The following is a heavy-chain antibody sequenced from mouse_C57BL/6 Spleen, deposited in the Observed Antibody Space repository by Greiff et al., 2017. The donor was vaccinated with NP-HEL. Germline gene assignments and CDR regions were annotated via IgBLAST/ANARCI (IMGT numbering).Heavy chain of an antibody. Sequence: EVKLQQSGPELVKPGASVKISCMASGYTFTDYYMNWVKQSHGKSLEWIGDINPNNGGTSYNQKFKGKATLTVDKSSSTAYMELRSLTSEDSAVYYCAILLYLNYAMDYWGQGTSVTVSS. V-gene: IGHV1-26*01. CDR3: AILLYLNYAMDY. J-gene: IGHJ4*01. CDR1: GYTFTDYY. D-gene: IGHD2-12*01. CDR2: INPNNGGT.